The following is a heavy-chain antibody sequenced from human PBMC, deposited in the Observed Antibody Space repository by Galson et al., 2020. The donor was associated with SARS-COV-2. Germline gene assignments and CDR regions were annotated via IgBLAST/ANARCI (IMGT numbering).Heavy chain of an antibody. V-gene: IGHV4-34*01. CDR1: GGSFSDYY. J-gene: IGHJ4*03. CDR3: ARGTRDITMLVVVMTSVSCCFDH. Sequence: SQASETLSLTCAVYGGSFSDYYWSWIRQSPGRGLEWIGEITHSGSTSYNPSLKSRVTLSVDTSKNQFSLKMRSVTAADTAVYYCARGTRDITMLVVVMTSVSCCFDHWGQGTLVTVSS. D-gene: IGHD3-22*01. CDR2: ITHSGST.